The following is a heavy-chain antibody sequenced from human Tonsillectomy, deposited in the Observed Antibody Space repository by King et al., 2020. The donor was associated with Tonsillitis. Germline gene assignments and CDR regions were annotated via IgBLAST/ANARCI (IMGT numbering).Heavy chain of an antibody. V-gene: IGHV3-21*01. CDR3: ARDHSSGYPTPNY. J-gene: IGHJ4*02. D-gene: IGHD3-22*01. Sequence: VQLVESGGGLVKPGGSLRLSCAASGFTFSSYGMNWVRQAPGKGLEWVSSISGGSSFIYYADSVQGRFTISRDNAKNSLYLQMNSLRAEDTAVYYCARDHSSGYPTPNYWGQGTLVTVSS. CDR2: ISGGSSFI. CDR1: GFTFSSYG.